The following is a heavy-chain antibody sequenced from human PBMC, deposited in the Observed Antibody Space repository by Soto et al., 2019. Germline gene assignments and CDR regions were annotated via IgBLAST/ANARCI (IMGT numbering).Heavy chain of an antibody. J-gene: IGHJ3*02. Sequence: SETLSLTCAVYGGSFSGYYWSWIRQPPGKGLEWIGEINHSGSTNYNPSLKSRVTISVDTSKNQFSLKLSSVTAADTAVYYCASGLKNAFDIWGQGTMVTVSS. V-gene: IGHV4-34*01. CDR1: GGSFSGYY. CDR3: ASGLKNAFDI. CDR2: INHSGST.